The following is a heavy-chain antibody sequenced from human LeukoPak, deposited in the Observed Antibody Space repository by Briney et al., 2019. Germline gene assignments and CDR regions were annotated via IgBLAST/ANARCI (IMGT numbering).Heavy chain of an antibody. CDR3: ARADYDSPFDY. D-gene: IGHD3-3*01. V-gene: IGHV3-64*01. J-gene: IGHJ4*02. CDR1: GFTFSSYA. Sequence: PGGSLRLSCAASGFTFSSYAMHWVRQAPGKGLEYVSAISSNGGSTYYANSVKGRFTISRDNSKNTLYLQMGSLRAEDMAVYYCARADYDSPFDYWGQGTLVTVSS. CDR2: ISSNGGST.